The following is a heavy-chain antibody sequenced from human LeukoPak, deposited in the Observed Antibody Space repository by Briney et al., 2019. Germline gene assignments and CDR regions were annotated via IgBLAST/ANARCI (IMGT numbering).Heavy chain of an antibody. CDR1: GGSISSYY. D-gene: IGHD2-15*01. CDR3: ASGYCSGGSCYSLDAFDI. CDR2: IYYSGST. Sequence: SETLSLTCTVSGGSISSYYWSWIRQPPGKGLEWIGYIYYSGSTNYNPSLKSRVTISVDTPKNQFSLKLSSVTAADTAVYYCASGYCSGGSCYSLDAFDIWGQGTMVTVSS. V-gene: IGHV4-59*12. J-gene: IGHJ3*02.